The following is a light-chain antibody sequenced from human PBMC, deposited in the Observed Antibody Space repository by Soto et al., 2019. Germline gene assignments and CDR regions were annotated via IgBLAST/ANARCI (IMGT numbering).Light chain of an antibody. CDR1: QNIDSY. CDR2: DAA. Sequence: DIQTTQSPSSLSASVGDRVTITCRASQNIDSYLNWYQQRPGKAPRLLIHDAASLQSGVPSRFSGSGSGTDFALTINSLQPEDFATIYCQQTYSTPWMFGQGTKVDI. CDR3: QQTYSTPWM. V-gene: IGKV1-39*01. J-gene: IGKJ1*01.